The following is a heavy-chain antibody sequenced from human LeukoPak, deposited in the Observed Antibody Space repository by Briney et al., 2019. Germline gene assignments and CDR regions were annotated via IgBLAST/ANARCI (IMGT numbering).Heavy chain of an antibody. CDR2: INPNSGGT. CDR1: GYTFTGYY. CDR3: ARDAYAYCGGDCYNFDY. Sequence: ASVKVSCKASGYTFTGYYMHRVRQAPGQGLEWMGWINPNSGGTNYAQKFQGRVTMTRDTSISTAYMELRSLRSDDTAVYYCARDAYAYCGGDCYNFDYWGQGTLVTVSS. V-gene: IGHV1-2*02. D-gene: IGHD2-21*01. J-gene: IGHJ4*02.